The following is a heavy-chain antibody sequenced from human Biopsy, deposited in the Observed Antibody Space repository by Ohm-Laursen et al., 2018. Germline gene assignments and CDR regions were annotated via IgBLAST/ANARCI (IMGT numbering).Heavy chain of an antibody. Sequence: SLRLSCAASGFTFNNYGMQWVRQAPGKGLEWVAFIFYDGSNTYYADSVKGRFTISRDNSRDTLYLQMSNLRAEDTAVYYCAKDRYNYTPIGGFSMDVWGQGTTVTVSS. CDR2: IFYDGSNT. CDR3: AKDRYNYTPIGGFSMDV. J-gene: IGHJ6*02. V-gene: IGHV3-30*02. D-gene: IGHD5-18*01. CDR1: GFTFNNYG.